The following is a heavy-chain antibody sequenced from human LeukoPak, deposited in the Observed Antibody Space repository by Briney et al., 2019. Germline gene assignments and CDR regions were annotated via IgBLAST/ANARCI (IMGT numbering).Heavy chain of an antibody. J-gene: IGHJ5*02. V-gene: IGHV3-33*01. CDR3: ARDLGFWASDP. CDR1: GFTFSSYG. CDR2: IWYDGSNK. Sequence: GGSLRLSCAASGFTFSSYGMHWVRQAPGKGLEWVAVIWYDGSNKYYADSVKGRFTISRDNAKNSLYLQMNSLRAEDTAVYYCARDLGFWASDPWGQGTLVTVSS. D-gene: IGHD3-3*01.